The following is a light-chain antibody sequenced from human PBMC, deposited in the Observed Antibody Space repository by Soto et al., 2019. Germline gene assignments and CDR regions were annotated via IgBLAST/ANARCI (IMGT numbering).Light chain of an antibody. V-gene: IGKV3-15*01. J-gene: IGKJ1*01. CDR2: DTS. Sequence: EIVVTQSPATLSVSPGERVTLSCRASQSVSSSLAWYQQRPGQAPRLLIYDTSPRAAGIAARFSGSGSGTEFTLTISSLQSEDSAVYYCQQYVHWPPGAFGQGNTVEIK. CDR1: QSVSSS. CDR3: QQYVHWPPGA.